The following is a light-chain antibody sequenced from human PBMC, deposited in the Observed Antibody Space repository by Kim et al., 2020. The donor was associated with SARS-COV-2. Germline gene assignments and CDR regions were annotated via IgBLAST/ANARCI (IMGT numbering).Light chain of an antibody. Sequence: TASITCPGDKLGDKYACWYQQKPGQSPVLVIYQDSKRPSGIPERFSGSNSGNTATLTISGTQAMDEADYYCQAWDSSWVFGGGTKLTVL. CDR3: QAWDSSWV. CDR2: QDS. V-gene: IGLV3-1*01. J-gene: IGLJ3*02. CDR1: KLGDKY.